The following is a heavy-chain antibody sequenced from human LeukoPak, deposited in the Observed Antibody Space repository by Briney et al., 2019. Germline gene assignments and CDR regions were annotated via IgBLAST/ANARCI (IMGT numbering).Heavy chain of an antibody. Sequence: PSETLSLTCTVSGGSISSYYWSWIRQPPGKGLEWIGYIYYSGSTNYNPSLKSRVTISVDTSKNQFSLKLSSVTAADTAVYYCARGGYYDYVWGSYRFPRYFDYWGQGTLVTVSS. D-gene: IGHD3-16*02. V-gene: IGHV4-59*12. CDR3: ARGGYYDYVWGSYRFPRYFDY. CDR1: GGSISSYY. J-gene: IGHJ4*02. CDR2: IYYSGST.